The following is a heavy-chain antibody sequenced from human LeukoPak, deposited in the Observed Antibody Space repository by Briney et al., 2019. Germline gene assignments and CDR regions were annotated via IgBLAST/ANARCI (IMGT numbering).Heavy chain of an antibody. Sequence: GGSLRLSCAASVFTFSSYEMNWVRQAPGKGLEWVSYISGSGSTIYYADSVKGRFTISRDNAKNSLYLQMNSLRAEDTAVYYCARRTGTTISWFDPWGQGTLVTVSS. CDR1: VFTFSSYE. V-gene: IGHV3-48*03. CDR3: ARRTGTTISWFDP. D-gene: IGHD1-7*01. CDR2: ISGSGSTI. J-gene: IGHJ5*02.